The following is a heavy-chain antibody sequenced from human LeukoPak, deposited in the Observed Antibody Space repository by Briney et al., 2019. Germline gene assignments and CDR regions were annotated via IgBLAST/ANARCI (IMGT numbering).Heavy chain of an antibody. CDR2: IIPIFGTA. J-gene: IGHJ4*02. CDR3: ARVASDSSGPYFDY. Sequence: SVKVSCKASGGTFSSYAISWVRQAPGRGLEWMGRIIPIFGTANYAQKFQGRVTITTDESTSTAYMELSSLRSEDTAVYYCARVASDSSGPYFDYWGQGTLVTVSS. D-gene: IGHD3-22*01. V-gene: IGHV1-69*05. CDR1: GGTFSSYA.